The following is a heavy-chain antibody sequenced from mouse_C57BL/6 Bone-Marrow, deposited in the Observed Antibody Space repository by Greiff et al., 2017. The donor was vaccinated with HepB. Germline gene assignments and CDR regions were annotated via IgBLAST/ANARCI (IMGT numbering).Heavy chain of an antibody. D-gene: IGHD1-1*01. Sequence: DVMLVESGGGLVKPGGSLKLSCAASGFTFSSYAMSWVRQTPEKRLEWVATISDGGSYTYYPDNVKGRFTISRDNAKNNLYLQMSHLKSEDTAMYYCAREETVVATRAWFAYWGQGTLVTVSA. CDR2: ISDGGSYT. CDR1: GFTFSSYA. CDR3: AREETVVATRAWFAY. J-gene: IGHJ3*01. V-gene: IGHV5-4*01.